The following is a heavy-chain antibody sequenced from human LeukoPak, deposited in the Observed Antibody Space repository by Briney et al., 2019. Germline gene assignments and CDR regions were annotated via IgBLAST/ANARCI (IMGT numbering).Heavy chain of an antibody. CDR3: ARMSGDGHNFMSY. Sequence: GSLRLSCVASGFPFSSYWMTWVRQAPGKGLEWVVNIKQDGSKKSYVDSVKGRFTISRDNAKNSLYLQMNSLRAEDTAVYYCARMSGDGHNFMSYWGQGTLVTVSS. J-gene: IGHJ4*02. CDR2: IKQDGSKK. V-gene: IGHV3-7*03. CDR1: GFPFSSYW. D-gene: IGHD3-3*01.